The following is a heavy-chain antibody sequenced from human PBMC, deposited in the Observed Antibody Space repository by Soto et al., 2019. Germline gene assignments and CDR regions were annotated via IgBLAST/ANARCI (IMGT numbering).Heavy chain of an antibody. D-gene: IGHD2-2*01. Sequence: SETLSLTCTVSGDSISSTNDYWSWIRQHPGKGLEWIGYIYYSGSTYYNPSLKSRPAISVDTSKSQFSLKLSSVTAADTAVYYCARTVCSSASCYGYYYYGLDVWGQGTTVTVSS. CDR1: GDSISSTNDY. V-gene: IGHV4-31*03. J-gene: IGHJ6*02. CDR3: ARTVCSSASCYGYYYYGLDV. CDR2: IYYSGST.